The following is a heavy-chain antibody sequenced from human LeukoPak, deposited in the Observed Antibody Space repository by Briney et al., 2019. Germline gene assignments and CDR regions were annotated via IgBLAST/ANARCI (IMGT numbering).Heavy chain of an antibody. Sequence: GGSLRLSCAASGFTFSSYWMSWVRQAPGKGLEWVANIKQDGSEKYYVDSVKGRFTISRDNAKNSLYLQMNSLRAEDTAVYYCARGSHSSDWHFTRIYGMDVWGQGTTVTVSS. CDR1: GFTFSSYW. D-gene: IGHD6-19*01. CDR2: IKQDGSEK. V-gene: IGHV3-7*01. J-gene: IGHJ6*02. CDR3: ARGSHSSDWHFTRIYGMDV.